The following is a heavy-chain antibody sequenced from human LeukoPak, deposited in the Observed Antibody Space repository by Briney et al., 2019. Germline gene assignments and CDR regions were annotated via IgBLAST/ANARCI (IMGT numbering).Heavy chain of an antibody. Sequence: SETLSLTCTVSGGSISSSSYYWGWIRQPPGKGLEWIGSTYYSGSTYYNPSLKSRVTISVDTSKNQFSLKLSSVTAADTAVYYCASAPYDILTGYAPYNYGMDVWGQGTTVTVSS. D-gene: IGHD3-9*01. J-gene: IGHJ6*02. CDR1: GGSISSSSYY. CDR3: ASAPYDILTGYAPYNYGMDV. V-gene: IGHV4-39*01. CDR2: TYYSGST.